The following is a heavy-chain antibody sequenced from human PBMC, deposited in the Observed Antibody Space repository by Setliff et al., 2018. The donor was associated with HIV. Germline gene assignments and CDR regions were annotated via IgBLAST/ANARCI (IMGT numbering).Heavy chain of an antibody. CDR2: FDPEKSEK. CDR3: ASKGGSENYPDSDAFDI. Sequence: GASVKVSCKVSGHTLTELSMHWVRQAPGKGLEWMGGFDPEKSEKIYAQKLQGRVTMTEDTSTDTAYMELRSLRSEDTAVYFCASKGGSENYPDSDAFDIWGQGTLVTVSS. D-gene: IGHD3-10*01. CDR1: GHTLTELS. V-gene: IGHV1-24*01. J-gene: IGHJ3*02.